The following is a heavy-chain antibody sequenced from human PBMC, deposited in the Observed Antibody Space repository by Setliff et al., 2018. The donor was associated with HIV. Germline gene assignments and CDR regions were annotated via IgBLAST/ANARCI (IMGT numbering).Heavy chain of an antibody. J-gene: IGHJ4*02. CDR3: ARQSSSGYLPYYFDY. CDR2: IFYTGST. Sequence: SETLSLTCAVYGGSLSGYYWRWIRQPPGKGLEWIGSIFYTGSTYYNPSLKGRVTVSVDTSINQFSLKLSSVTAADTSVYYCARQSSSGYLPYYFDYWGQGTLVTVSS. CDR1: GGSLSGYY. V-gene: IGHV4-34*12. D-gene: IGHD3-3*01.